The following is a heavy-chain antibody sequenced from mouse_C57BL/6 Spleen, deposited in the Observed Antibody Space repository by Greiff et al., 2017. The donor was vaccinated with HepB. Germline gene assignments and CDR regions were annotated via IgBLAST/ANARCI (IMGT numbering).Heavy chain of an antibody. Sequence: VQLQQSGTELVKPGASVKLSCKASGYTFTSYWMHWVKQRPGQGLEWIGNINPSNGGTNYNEKFKSKATLTVDKSSSTAYMQLSSLTSEDSAVYYCARYSGSNYRFYAMDYWGQGTSVTVSS. D-gene: IGHD2-5*01. V-gene: IGHV1-53*01. CDR2: INPSNGGT. J-gene: IGHJ4*01. CDR3: ARYSGSNYRFYAMDY. CDR1: GYTFTSYW.